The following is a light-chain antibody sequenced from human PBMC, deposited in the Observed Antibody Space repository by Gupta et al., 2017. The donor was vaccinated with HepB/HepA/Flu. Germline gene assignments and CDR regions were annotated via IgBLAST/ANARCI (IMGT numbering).Light chain of an antibody. J-gene: IGLJ2*01. V-gene: IGLV3-1*01. Sequence: SYELTQPPSVSVSPGQTASITCSGDKLGDKYACWYQQRPGQSPVVVIYQDNKRPSGIPERFSGSNSGNTATLTICGTQAMDEADYYCQAWDSSTVVFGGGTKLTVL. CDR1: KLGDKY. CDR2: QDN. CDR3: QAWDSSTVV.